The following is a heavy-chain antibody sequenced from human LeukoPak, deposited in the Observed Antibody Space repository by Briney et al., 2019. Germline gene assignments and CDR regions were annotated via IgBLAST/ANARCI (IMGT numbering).Heavy chain of an antibody. CDR3: ARDRYSSSYENYYFEY. V-gene: IGHV1-46*01. CDR1: GYTFTRYY. Sequence: ASVKVSCKASGYTFTRYYMHWVRQAPGQGLEWMGIINPCGGSTSYAQKFEGRVTMTRDTSTSTVYMELSSLRSEDTAVYYCARDRYSSSYENYYFEYWGQGTLVTVSS. J-gene: IGHJ4*02. CDR2: INPCGGST. D-gene: IGHD6-6*01.